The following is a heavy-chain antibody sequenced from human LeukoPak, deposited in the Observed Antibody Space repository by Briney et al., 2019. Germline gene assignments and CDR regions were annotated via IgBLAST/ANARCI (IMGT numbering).Heavy chain of an antibody. CDR1: GGSISSYY. CDR2: IYYSGST. V-gene: IGHV4-59*01. D-gene: IGHD3-22*01. J-gene: IGHJ4*02. Sequence: SETLSLTCTVSGGSISSYYWSWIRQPPGKGLEWIGYIYYSGSTNYNPSLKSRVTISVDTSKNQFSLKLSSVTAADTAVYYCAHWDYYDSSGDSNWGQGTLVTVSS. CDR3: AHWDYYDSSGDSN.